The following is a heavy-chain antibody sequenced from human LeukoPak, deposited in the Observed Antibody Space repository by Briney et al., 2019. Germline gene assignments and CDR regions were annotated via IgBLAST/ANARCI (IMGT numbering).Heavy chain of an antibody. CDR2: ISAYNGNT. V-gene: IGHV1-18*01. Sequence: ASVKVSCKASGYTFTSYGISWVRQAPGQGLEWMGWISAYNGNTNYAQKLQGRVTMTTDTSTSTAYMELRSLRSDDTAVYYCARGSSQQWPSNWFDPWGQGTLLTVSS. CDR3: ARGSSQQWPSNWFDP. D-gene: IGHD6-19*01. J-gene: IGHJ5*02. CDR1: GYTFTSYG.